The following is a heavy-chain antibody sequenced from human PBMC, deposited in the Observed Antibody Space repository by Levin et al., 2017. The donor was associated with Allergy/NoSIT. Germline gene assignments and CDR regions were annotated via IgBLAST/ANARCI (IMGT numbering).Heavy chain of an antibody. D-gene: IGHD6-19*01. V-gene: IGHV3-9*01. CDR3: AKDMAGYYYYGMDV. CDR2: ISWNSGSI. CDR1: GFTFDDYA. J-gene: IGHJ6*02. Sequence: QPGGSLRLSCAASGFTFDDYAMHWVRQAPGKGLEWVSGISWNSGSIGYADSVKGRFTISRDNAKNSLYLQMNSLRAEDTALYYCAKDMAGYYYYGMDVWGQGTTVTVSS.